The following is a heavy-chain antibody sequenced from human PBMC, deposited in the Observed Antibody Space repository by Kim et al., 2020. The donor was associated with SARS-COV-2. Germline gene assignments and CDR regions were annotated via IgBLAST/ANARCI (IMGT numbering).Heavy chain of an antibody. Sequence: SVKVSCKASGGTFSSYAISWVRQAPGQGLEWMGGIIPIFGTANYAQKFQGRVTITADESTSTAYMELSSLRSEDTAVYYCARLEEESGYWGGGWFDPWGQGTLVTVSS. CDR1: GGTFSSYA. CDR2: IIPIFGTA. D-gene: IGHD3-3*01. CDR3: ARLEEESGYWGGGWFDP. V-gene: IGHV1-69*13. J-gene: IGHJ5*02.